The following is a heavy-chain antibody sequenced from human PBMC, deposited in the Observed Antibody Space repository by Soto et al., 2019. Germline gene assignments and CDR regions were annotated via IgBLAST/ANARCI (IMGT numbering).Heavy chain of an antibody. CDR1: GFTFSSYA. J-gene: IGHJ4*02. Sequence: GGSLRLSCAASGFTFSSYAMHWVRQAPGKGLEWVAVISYDGSNKYYADSVKGRFTISRDNSKNTLYLQMNSLRAEDTAVYYCARAPMGATGVDYWGQGTLVTVSS. V-gene: IGHV3-30-3*01. CDR2: ISYDGSNK. CDR3: ARAPMGATGVDY. D-gene: IGHD1-26*01.